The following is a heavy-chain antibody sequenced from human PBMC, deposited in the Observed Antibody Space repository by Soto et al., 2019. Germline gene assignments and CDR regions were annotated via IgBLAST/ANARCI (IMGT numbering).Heavy chain of an antibody. CDR3: ATYMILVGSDTVDI. D-gene: IGHD3-22*01. J-gene: IGHJ3*02. CDR1: GYSFTSSY. CDR2: IDPSDSYT. V-gene: IGHV5-10-1*01. Sequence: GESLKISCQGSGYSFTSSYINWVRQMPGKGLEWMGSIDPSDSYTKYSPSFQGHVTISADKSISTAYLQWSTLKASDTAMYFCATYMILVGSDTVDIWGQGTMVTVSS.